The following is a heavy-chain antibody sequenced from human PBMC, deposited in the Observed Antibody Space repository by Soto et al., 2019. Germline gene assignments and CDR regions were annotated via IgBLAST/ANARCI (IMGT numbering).Heavy chain of an antibody. V-gene: IGHV3-23*01. CDR3: VKGHSHSYYYFDY. Sequence: EVQLLESGGGLVQPGGSLRLSCAASRFTFSFCAMNWVRQAPGKGLEWVSSTRGSGGDTYYADSVRGRFTISRDNSKNTLYLQMNSLRVEDTAVYYCVKGHSHSYYYFDYWGQGTLVTVSS. CDR1: RFTFSFCA. CDR2: TRGSGGDT. D-gene: IGHD1-26*01. J-gene: IGHJ4*02.